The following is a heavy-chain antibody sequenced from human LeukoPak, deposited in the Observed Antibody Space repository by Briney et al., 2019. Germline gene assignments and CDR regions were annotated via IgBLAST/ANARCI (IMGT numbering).Heavy chain of an antibody. CDR2: ISGTSSYI. CDR1: GFTFSTYS. J-gene: IGHJ4*02. Sequence: GGSLRLSCAASGFTFSTYSMNWVRQAPGKGLEWVSSISGTSSYIYYADSVKGRFTFSRDNAKNSLYLQMNSLRAEDTAVYYCVTLELRVLDYWGQGTLVTVSS. CDR3: VTLELRVLDY. V-gene: IGHV3-21*01. D-gene: IGHD1-7*01.